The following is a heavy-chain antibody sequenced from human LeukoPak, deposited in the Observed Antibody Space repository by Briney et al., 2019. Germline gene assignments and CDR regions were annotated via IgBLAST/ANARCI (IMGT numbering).Heavy chain of an antibody. D-gene: IGHD6-19*01. CDR2: INHSGIT. Sequence: SETLSLTCAAFGGSFSDYYWSWIRQPPGQGLEWIGEINHSGITNYNPSLKSRMTISADTSKNQFSLKLSSVTAADTSVYYCASDTVAGTGWGQGTLVTVSS. J-gene: IGHJ4*02. CDR3: ASDTVAGTG. V-gene: IGHV4-34*01. CDR1: GGSFSDYY.